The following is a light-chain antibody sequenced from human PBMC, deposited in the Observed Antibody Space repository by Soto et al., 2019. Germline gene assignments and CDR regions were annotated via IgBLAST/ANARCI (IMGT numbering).Light chain of an antibody. J-gene: IGLJ2*01. V-gene: IGLV1-47*02. CDR3: ATWDDDLYTPI. Sequence: QSVLTQPPSASGTPGQRVTISCSGSSSNLGKNLVYWYQQLPGTAPKLLIYNNNQRPSGVPDRFSGSKSGTSASLAITGLRSDDEADYYCATWDDDLYTPIIGGGTKLTVL. CDR2: NNN. CDR1: SSNLGKNL.